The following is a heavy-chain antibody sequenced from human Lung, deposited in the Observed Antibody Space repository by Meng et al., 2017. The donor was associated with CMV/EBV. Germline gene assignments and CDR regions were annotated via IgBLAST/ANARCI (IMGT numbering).Heavy chain of an antibody. CDR2: INHSGST. J-gene: IGHJ6*02. D-gene: IGHD3-3*01. V-gene: IGHV4-34*01. CDR3: ARGRGFWSGSRYYYYGMDV. Sequence: SXTLSLTCAVYGGSFSGYYWSWIRQPPGKGLEWIGEINHSGSTNYNPSLKSRVTISVDTSKNQFSLKLSSVTAADTAVYYCARGRGFWSGSRYYYYGMDVWGQGXTVTGSS. CDR1: GGSFSGYY.